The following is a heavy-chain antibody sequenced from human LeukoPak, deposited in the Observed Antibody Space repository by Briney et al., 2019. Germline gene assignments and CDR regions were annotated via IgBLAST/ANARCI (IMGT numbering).Heavy chain of an antibody. CDR1: GYSFTSYW. D-gene: IGHD3-3*01. CDR2: IYPGDSDT. CDR3: ARLAPIFYDFWSGYTNWFDP. J-gene: IGHJ5*02. V-gene: IGHV5-51*01. Sequence: GEFLKISCKGSGYSFTSYWIGWVRQMPGKGLEWMGIIYPGDSDTRYSPSFQGQVTISADKSISTAYLQWSSLKASDTAMYYCARLAPIFYDFWSGYTNWFDPWGQGTLVTVSS.